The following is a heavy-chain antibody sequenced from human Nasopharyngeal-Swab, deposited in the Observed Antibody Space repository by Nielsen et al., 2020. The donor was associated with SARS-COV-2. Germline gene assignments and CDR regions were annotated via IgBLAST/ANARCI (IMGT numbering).Heavy chain of an antibody. D-gene: IGHD3-22*01. CDR2: ISGYNGDT. CDR3: ARDLSDYDISVPDF. V-gene: IGHV1-18*01. J-gene: IGHJ4*02. Sequence: WVRQAPGQGLEWMGWISGYNGDTNYAHKVKDRVTMTRDTSTSTAYLELRSLRSDDTAVYYCARDLSDYDISVPDFWGQGTLVTVSS.